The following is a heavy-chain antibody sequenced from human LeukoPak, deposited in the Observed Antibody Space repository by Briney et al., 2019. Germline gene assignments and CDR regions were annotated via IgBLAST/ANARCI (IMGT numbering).Heavy chain of an antibody. J-gene: IGHJ4*02. CDR2: ISSSGAGT. Sequence: PGGSLRLSCAASGFTFSSYAMRWVRRAPGKGLEWVSSISSSGAGTYYADSVKGRFTISRDNSKNTVYLQINSLRAEDTAVYYCAKDSGNSGWYVDNWGQGTLVTVSS. V-gene: IGHV3-23*01. CDR3: AKDSGNSGWYVDN. CDR1: GFTFSSYA. D-gene: IGHD6-19*01.